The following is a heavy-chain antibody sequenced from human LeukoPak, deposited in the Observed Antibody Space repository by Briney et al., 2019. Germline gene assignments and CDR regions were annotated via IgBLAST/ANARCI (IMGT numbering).Heavy chain of an antibody. Sequence: GGSLRLSCAASGFTFSSYSMNWVRQAPGKGLEWVSYISSSSSTIYYADSVEGRFTISRDNAKNSLYLQMSSLRAEDTAVYYCARVLDSGNYFFAYWGQGTPVTVSS. J-gene: IGHJ4*02. V-gene: IGHV3-48*04. CDR3: ARVLDSGNYFFAY. CDR2: ISSSSSTI. CDR1: GFTFSSYS. D-gene: IGHD3-22*01.